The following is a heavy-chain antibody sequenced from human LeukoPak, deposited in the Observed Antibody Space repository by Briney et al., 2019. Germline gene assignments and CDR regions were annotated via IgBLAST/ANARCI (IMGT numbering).Heavy chain of an antibody. CDR1: GFTFSSYA. D-gene: IGHD3-3*01. CDR3: AKDQDRGFWSGYSDY. Sequence: GGSLRLSCAASGFTFSSYAMSWVRQAPGKGLEWVSAISGSGGSTYYADSVKGRFTIFRDNSKNTLYLQMNSLRAEDTAVYYCAKDQDRGFWSGYSDYWGQGTLVTVSS. V-gene: IGHV3-23*01. J-gene: IGHJ4*02. CDR2: ISGSGGST.